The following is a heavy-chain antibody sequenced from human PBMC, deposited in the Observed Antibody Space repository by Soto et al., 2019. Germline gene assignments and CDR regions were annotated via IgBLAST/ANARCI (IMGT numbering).Heavy chain of an antibody. CDR3: VRGNTGYGYFDY. CDR2: IYNPGSTA. Sequence: EVQLVESGGGLVQPGGSLRLSCAASGFTFSSYWMHWVRQAPGKGLVWVARIYNPGSTASYADSVKGRFTISRDNAKNTLYLQMSSLTVEDTAVFYCVRGNTGYGYFDYWGQGILVTVSS. J-gene: IGHJ4*02. V-gene: IGHV3-74*01. D-gene: IGHD5-12*01. CDR1: GFTFSSYW.